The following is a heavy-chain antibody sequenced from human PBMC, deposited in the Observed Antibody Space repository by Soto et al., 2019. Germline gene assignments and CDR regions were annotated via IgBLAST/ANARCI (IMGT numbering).Heavy chain of an antibody. J-gene: IGHJ5*02. D-gene: IGHD1-20*01. CDR1: GGSVSSGFYY. V-gene: IGHV4-61*01. Sequence: PSETLSLTCTVSGGSVSSGFYYCSWIRQPPGKGLDWIGEIYFTGSANYNPSLKSRVTMSADTSKNQFSLKLNSVTAADTAVYYCARMSVTAKNWFDPWGPGTLVTVSS. CDR2: IYFTGSA. CDR3: ARMSVTAKNWFDP.